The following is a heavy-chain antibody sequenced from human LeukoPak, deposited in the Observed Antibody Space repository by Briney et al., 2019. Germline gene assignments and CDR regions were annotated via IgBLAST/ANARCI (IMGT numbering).Heavy chain of an antibody. CDR1: GFTFSSYG. J-gene: IGHJ4*02. D-gene: IGHD4-17*01. CDR2: IWYDGGNK. CDR3: ARDIWATVSSPFDY. V-gene: IGHV3-33*08. Sequence: GGSLRLSCAASGFTFSSYGMHWVRQAPGKGLEWVAVIWYDGGNKNYADSVKGRFTISRDNSKNTLYLQMNSLRAEDTAVYYCARDIWATVSSPFDYWGQGTLVTVSS.